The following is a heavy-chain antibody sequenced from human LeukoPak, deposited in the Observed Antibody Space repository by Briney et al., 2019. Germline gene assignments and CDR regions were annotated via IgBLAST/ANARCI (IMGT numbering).Heavy chain of an antibody. Sequence: SETLSLTCTVSGGSISSGGYYWSWIRQHPGKGLEWIGYIYYSGSTYYNPSLKSRVTISVDTSKNQFSLKLSSVTAAGTAVYYCARDIMATTNWFDPWGQGTLVTVSS. V-gene: IGHV4-31*03. CDR3: ARDIMATTNWFDP. J-gene: IGHJ5*02. CDR1: GGSISSGGYY. D-gene: IGHD5-12*01. CDR2: IYYSGST.